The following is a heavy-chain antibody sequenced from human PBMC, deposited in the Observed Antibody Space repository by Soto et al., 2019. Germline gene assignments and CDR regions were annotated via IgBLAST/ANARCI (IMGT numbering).Heavy chain of an antibody. J-gene: IGHJ5*02. CDR1: GGSMRSYY. Sequence: QVQLQESGPGLVKPSETLSLTCTVSGGSMRSYYWSWIRQPPGKGLEYIGYIYNSGRTNYNPSLKSRVRISVDTSKSQFSLKPNSVTAADTAVYYCARPPNRGWDWFDPWGQGTLVTVDS. CDR3: ARPPNRGWDWFDP. CDR2: IYNSGRT. V-gene: IGHV4-59*08. D-gene: IGHD6-19*01.